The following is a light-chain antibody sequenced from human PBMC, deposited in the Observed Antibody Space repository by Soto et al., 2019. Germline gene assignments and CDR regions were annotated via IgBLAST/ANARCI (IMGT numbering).Light chain of an antibody. CDR1: SSNIGKDYD. CDR3: QVYDNSLSGWV. V-gene: IGLV1-40*01. J-gene: IGLJ3*02. CDR2: SNF. Sequence: QSVLTQPPSVSGAPGQGVTISCTGSSSNIGKDYDVHWYQQLPGAAPRLLIYSNFNRPSGVPYRFSGSKSGSSASLVITGLQAEDEADYYCQVYDNSLSGWVFGGGTQLTVL.